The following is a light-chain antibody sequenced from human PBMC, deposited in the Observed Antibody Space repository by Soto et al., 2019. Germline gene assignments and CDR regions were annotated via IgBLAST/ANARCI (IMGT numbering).Light chain of an antibody. J-gene: IGKJ4*01. CDR3: QQRSNWPLT. V-gene: IGKV3-11*01. Sequence: EIVLTQSPATLSLSPGERATLSCRASQSVSSYLAWYQQKAGQAPRLLIYETSTRAIGIPARFSGSGSGTDFTLTISSLEPEDFAIYYCQQRSNWPLTFGGGTKVEIK. CDR2: ETS. CDR1: QSVSSY.